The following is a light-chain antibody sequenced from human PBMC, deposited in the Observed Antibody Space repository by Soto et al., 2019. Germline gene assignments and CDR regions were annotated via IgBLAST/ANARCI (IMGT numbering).Light chain of an antibody. CDR2: RNN. CDR3: VAWDDSLSGVV. J-gene: IGLJ3*02. V-gene: IGLV1-47*01. Sequence: QSVLTQPPSASGTPGQRVPISCSGSSSNIGSNYVYWYQQLPGTAPKLLIYRNNQRPSGVPDRFSGSKSGTSASLAISGLRSEDEADYYCVAWDDSLSGVVFGGGTKVTVL. CDR1: SSNIGSNY.